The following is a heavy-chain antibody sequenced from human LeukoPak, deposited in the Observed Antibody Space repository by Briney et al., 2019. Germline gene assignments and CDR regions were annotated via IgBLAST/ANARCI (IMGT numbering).Heavy chain of an antibody. D-gene: IGHD6-19*01. J-gene: IGHJ1*01. CDR3: ARLATVPG. CDR2: IHPNSGDT. Sequence: ASVKVSCKASGYTFTGYYLHWVRQAPGQGLEWMGWIHPNSGDTNFAQRFQGRVTMTRDTSISTVYMELTSLRSDDTAVYYCARLATVPGWGQGTLVTVSS. CDR1: GYTFTGYY. V-gene: IGHV1-2*02.